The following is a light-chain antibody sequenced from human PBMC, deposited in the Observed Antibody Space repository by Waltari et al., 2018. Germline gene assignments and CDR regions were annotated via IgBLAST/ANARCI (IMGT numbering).Light chain of an antibody. CDR2: KAS. J-gene: IGKJ1*01. CDR1: QDIGTW. Sequence: DIQLTQSPSTPPAAVGDRVTITCRASQDIGTWLAWYQQKPGKAPELLVYKASRSQSGVPSRFSGRGSGTEFTLTISSLQPEDFATFYCQQFDTYPWTFGQGTKVDIK. CDR3: QQFDTYPWT. V-gene: IGKV1-5*03.